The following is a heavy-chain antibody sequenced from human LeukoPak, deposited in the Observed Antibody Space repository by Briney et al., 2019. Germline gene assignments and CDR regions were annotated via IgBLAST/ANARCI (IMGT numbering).Heavy chain of an antibody. Sequence: SETLSLTCTVSGGSLSSYYWSWIRQPPGKGLEWIGYIYYSGSTNYNPSLKSRVTISVDTSKNQFSLKLSSVTAADTAVYYCARAFGGLWFGELLSRAAFDIWGQGTMVTVSS. J-gene: IGHJ3*02. CDR3: ARAFGGLWFGELLSRAAFDI. CDR2: IYYSGST. V-gene: IGHV4-59*01. D-gene: IGHD3-10*01. CDR1: GGSLSSYY.